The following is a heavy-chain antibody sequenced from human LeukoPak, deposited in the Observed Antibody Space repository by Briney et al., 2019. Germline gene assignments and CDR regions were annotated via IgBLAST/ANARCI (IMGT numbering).Heavy chain of an antibody. CDR3: ARVGKQWLVLRGWFDP. Sequence: PSETLSLTCAVYGGSFSGYYWSWIRQPPGKGLEWIGEIIHRGSTNYNPSLKSRVTISVDTSKNQFSLKLSSVTAADTAVYYCARVGKQWLVLRGWFDPWGQGTLVTVSS. CDR1: GGSFSGYY. D-gene: IGHD6-19*01. CDR2: IIHRGST. J-gene: IGHJ5*02. V-gene: IGHV4-34*12.